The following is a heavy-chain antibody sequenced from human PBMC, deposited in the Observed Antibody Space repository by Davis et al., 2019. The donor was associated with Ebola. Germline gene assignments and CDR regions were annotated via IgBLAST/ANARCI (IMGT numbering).Heavy chain of an antibody. CDR3: ARKIAGSRTFDY. CDR1: GFNFDTYG. CDR2: IWNDGNDK. D-gene: IGHD1-26*01. V-gene: IGHV3-33*01. Sequence: GGSLRLSCAASGFNFDTYGMQWVRQAPGKGLEGVAIIWNDGNDKYYADSVKGRFTISRDNSKNTLHLQMNSLTAEDTAVYYCARKIAGSRTFDYWGQGTLVTVSS. J-gene: IGHJ4*02.